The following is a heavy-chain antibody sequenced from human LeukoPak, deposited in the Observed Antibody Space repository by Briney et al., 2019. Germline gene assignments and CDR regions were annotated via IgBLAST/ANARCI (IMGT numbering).Heavy chain of an antibody. J-gene: IGHJ4*02. CDR1: RFTVSSNY. D-gene: IGHD1-14*01. CDR3: ARGNPTYFDY. V-gene: IGHV3-66*01. Sequence: GGSLRLSCAASRFTVSSNYMSWVRQAPGQGLEWVSVIYSGGSTYYADSVKGRFTISRDNSKNTLYLQMNSLRAEDTAVYYCARGNPTYFDYWGQGTLVTVSS. CDR2: IYSGGST.